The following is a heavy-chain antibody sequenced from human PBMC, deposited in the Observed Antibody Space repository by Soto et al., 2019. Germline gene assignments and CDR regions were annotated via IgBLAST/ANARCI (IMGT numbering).Heavy chain of an antibody. CDR1: GYTFTSYV. J-gene: IGHJ5*02. CDR3: ARWEFRVYGSGRLNWFDP. Sequence: ASVKVSCKASGYTFTSYVISWVRQAPGQGLEWMGWISAYNGNTNYAQELQGRVTMTTDTSTSTAYMELRSLRSDDTAVYYCARWEFRVYGSGRLNWFDPWGQGTLVTVSS. V-gene: IGHV1-18*04. D-gene: IGHD3-10*01. CDR2: ISAYNGNT.